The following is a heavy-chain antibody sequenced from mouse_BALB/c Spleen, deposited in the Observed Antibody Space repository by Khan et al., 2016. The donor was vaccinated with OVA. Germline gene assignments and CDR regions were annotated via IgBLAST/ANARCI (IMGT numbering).Heavy chain of an antibody. D-gene: IGHD1-1*01. Sequence: EVQLQESGPGLVKPSQSLSLTCSVTGYSITGGYSWSWIRQFPGNKLEWMGYISYDGSNNYTPSLKNRISIPRATSKNQFFLKLNSVTTEDTATYYCARGGVVVPYWYFDVWGAGTTVTVSS. CDR3: ARGGVVVPYWYFDV. CDR1: GYSITGGYS. CDR2: ISYDGSN. J-gene: IGHJ1*01. V-gene: IGHV3-6*02.